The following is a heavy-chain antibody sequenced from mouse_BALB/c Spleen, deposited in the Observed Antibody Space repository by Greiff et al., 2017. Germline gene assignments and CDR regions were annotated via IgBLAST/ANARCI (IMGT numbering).Heavy chain of an antibody. J-gene: IGHJ2*01. V-gene: IGHV1-7*01. CDR2: INPSTGYT. CDR1: GYTFTSYW. CDR3: ANYRYDEDY. Sequence: VQLQESGAELAKPGASVKMSCKASGYTFTSYWMHWVKQRPGQGLEWIGYINPSTGYTEYNQKFKDKATLTADKSSSTAYMQLSSLTSEDSAVYYCANYRYDEDYWGQGTTLTVSS. D-gene: IGHD2-14*01.